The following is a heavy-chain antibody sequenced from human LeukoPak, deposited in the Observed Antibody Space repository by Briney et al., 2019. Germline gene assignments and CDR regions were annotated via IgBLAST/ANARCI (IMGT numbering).Heavy chain of an antibody. CDR1: GYTFTSYG. D-gene: IGHD3-16*01. Sequence: ASAKVSCTASGYTFTSYGVSWVRQAPGQGLEWMGWISAYNGNANYVQRLEGRVTLTTDTSTTTAYMELRSLTSDDTAVYYCAREAYTTGADYWGQGTLVTVSS. V-gene: IGHV1-18*01. CDR2: ISAYNGNA. J-gene: IGHJ4*02. CDR3: AREAYTTGADY.